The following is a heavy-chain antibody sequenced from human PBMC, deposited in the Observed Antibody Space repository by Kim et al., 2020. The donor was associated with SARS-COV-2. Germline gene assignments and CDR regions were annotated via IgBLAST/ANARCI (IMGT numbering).Heavy chain of an antibody. CDR2: IIPILGIA. CDR3: ASSSDLSPYYYDSSGYTRYFDY. CDR1: GGTFSSYT. Sequence: SVKVSCKASGGTFSSYTISWVRQAPGQGLEWMGRIIPILGIANYAQKFQGRVTITADKSTSTAYMELSSLRSEDTAVYYCASSSDLSPYYYDSSGYTRYFDYWGQGTLVTVSS. V-gene: IGHV1-69*02. J-gene: IGHJ4*02. D-gene: IGHD3-22*01.